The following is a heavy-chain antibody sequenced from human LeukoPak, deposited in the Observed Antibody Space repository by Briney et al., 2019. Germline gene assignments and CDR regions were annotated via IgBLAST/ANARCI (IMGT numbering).Heavy chain of an antibody. CDR1: GFTFSSYW. J-gene: IGHJ4*02. CDR3: ARVPSISIVVAAGDYFDY. V-gene: IGHV3-7*03. Sequence: GGSLRLSCAASGFTFSSYWMSWVRQAPGKGLEWVANIKQDGSEKYYVDSVKGRFTISRDNAKNSLYLQMSSLRAEDTAVYHCARVPSISIVVAAGDYFDYWGQGTLVTVSS. CDR2: IKQDGSEK. D-gene: IGHD6-19*01.